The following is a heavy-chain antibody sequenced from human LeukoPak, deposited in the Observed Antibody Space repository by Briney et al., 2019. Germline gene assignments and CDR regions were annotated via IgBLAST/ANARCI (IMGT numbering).Heavy chain of an antibody. J-gene: IGHJ4*02. CDR2: ISSSSSYI. CDR1: GFTFSDYT. Sequence: GGSLRLSCAASGFTFSDYTMNWVRQAPGKGLEWVSSISSSSSYIYYADSVKGRFTISRDNAKNSLYLQMNSLRAEDTAVYYCARDLPNYDSSSFDYWGQGTLVTVSS. V-gene: IGHV3-21*01. D-gene: IGHD3-22*01. CDR3: ARDLPNYDSSSFDY.